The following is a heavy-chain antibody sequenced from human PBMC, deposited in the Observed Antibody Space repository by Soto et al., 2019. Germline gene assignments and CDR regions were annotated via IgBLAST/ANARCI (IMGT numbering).Heavy chain of an antibody. CDR1: GFTFSSYG. CDR2: ISYDGSNK. Sequence: GGSLRLSCAASGFTFSSYGMHWVRQAPGKGLEWVAVISYDGSNKYYADSVKGRFTISRDNSKNTLYLQMNSLRAEDTAVYYCANGRPGTTFYFDYWGQGTLVTVS. V-gene: IGHV3-30*18. CDR3: ANGRPGTTFYFDY. D-gene: IGHD1-1*01. J-gene: IGHJ4*02.